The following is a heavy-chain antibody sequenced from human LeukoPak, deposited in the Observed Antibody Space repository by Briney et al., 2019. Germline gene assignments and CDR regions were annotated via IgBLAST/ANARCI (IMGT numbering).Heavy chain of an antibody. CDR1: DGSITNYD. D-gene: IGHD2-2*01. J-gene: IGHJ4*02. CDR3: ARRRWRRLGYCSSTSCRTATYYFDY. Sequence: SETLSLTCTVSDGSITNYDWSWVRQPPGKGLEWIGYIYYSGSTNYNPSLKSRVTISVDTSKNQFSLKLSSVTAADTAVYYCARRRWRRLGYCSSTSCRTATYYFDYWGQGTLVTVSS. V-gene: IGHV4-59*12. CDR2: IYYSGST.